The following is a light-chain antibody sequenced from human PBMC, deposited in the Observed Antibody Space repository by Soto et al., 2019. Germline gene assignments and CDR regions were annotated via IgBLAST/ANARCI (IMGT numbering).Light chain of an antibody. Sequence: EIVMTQSPGNLSVSPGERATLSCRASQSVSSNLAWYQQKPGQAPRLLIYGASTRAIGIPARFSGSGSGTEFTLTISSLQSEDLTVYYCQQYKNWPPLTFGGGTKVEIK. CDR2: GAS. J-gene: IGKJ4*01. V-gene: IGKV3-15*01. CDR3: QQYKNWPPLT. CDR1: QSVSSN.